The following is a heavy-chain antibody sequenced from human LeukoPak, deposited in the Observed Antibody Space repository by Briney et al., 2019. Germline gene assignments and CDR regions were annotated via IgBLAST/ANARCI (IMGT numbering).Heavy chain of an antibody. Sequence: PGGSLRLSCAASGFTFSSYAMSWVRQAPGKGLEWVSAISGSGGSTYYADSVKGRFTISRDNSKNTLYLQMNSLRAEDTAVYYCARDYYDSSGYYLYLDYWGQGTLVTVSS. D-gene: IGHD3-22*01. V-gene: IGHV3-23*01. CDR3: ARDYYDSSGYYLYLDY. CDR2: ISGSGGST. CDR1: GFTFSSYA. J-gene: IGHJ4*02.